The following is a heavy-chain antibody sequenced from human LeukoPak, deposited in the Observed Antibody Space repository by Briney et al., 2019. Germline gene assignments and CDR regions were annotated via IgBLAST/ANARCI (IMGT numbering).Heavy chain of an antibody. CDR3: ARTVGTHRFDY. CDR2: IYYNGNT. D-gene: IGHD4-23*01. Sequence: SETLSLTCSVSGGSISSSDYYWGWIRQPPGERLEWLGIIYYNGNTYYNPSLQSRVIISVDTSKNQFSLKLTSVTAPDTAVYYCARTVGTHRFDYWGQGILVTVSS. V-gene: IGHV4-39*01. J-gene: IGHJ4*02. CDR1: GGSISSSDYY.